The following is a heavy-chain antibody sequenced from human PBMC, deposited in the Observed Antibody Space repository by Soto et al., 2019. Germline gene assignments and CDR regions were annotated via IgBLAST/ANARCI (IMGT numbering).Heavy chain of an antibody. Sequence: PSETLSLTCAVSGGSISSTHWWSWVRQPPGKGLEWIGEIYHSGSTNYNPSLESRATISVDKSKNHFSLKLSSLTAADTAVYYCARGIFFSAGLQSPGCANYSDYWGQGTLVTVS. D-gene: IGHD3-3*02. CDR1: GGSISSTHW. CDR3: ARGIFFSAGLQSPGCANYSDY. CDR2: IYHSGST. J-gene: IGHJ4*02. V-gene: IGHV4-4*02.